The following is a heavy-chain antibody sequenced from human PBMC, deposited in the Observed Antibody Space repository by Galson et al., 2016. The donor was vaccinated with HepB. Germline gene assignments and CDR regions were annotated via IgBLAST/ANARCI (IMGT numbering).Heavy chain of an antibody. J-gene: IGHJ4*02. CDR2: IYWDNDR. Sequence: PALVTPPQTLTLTCTFSGFSLRSTKMGVGWIRQPPGKALEWLAVIYWDNDRRYSPSLRTRLTIPKDTSKNQVVLTMTDMDPADTATYYCAHNPCAGDCLLQNQMPIAQYDFDYWGQGILVTVSS. CDR1: GFSLRSTKMG. CDR3: AHNPCAGDCLLQNQMPIAQYDFDY. D-gene: IGHD2-21*02. V-gene: IGHV2-5*02.